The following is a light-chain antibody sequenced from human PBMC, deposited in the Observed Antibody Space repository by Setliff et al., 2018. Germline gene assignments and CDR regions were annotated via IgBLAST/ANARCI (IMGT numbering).Light chain of an antibody. Sequence: QSVLTQPPSVSGAPGQRVTISCTGSSSNIGAGYDVHWYQQLPGTAPKLLIYGNTNRPSGVPDRFSGSKSGTSASLATTGLQAADEADYYCQSYDSGLSGPNYVFGTGTKGTVL. V-gene: IGLV1-40*01. CDR3: QSYDSGLSGPNYV. J-gene: IGLJ1*01. CDR1: SSNIGAGYD. CDR2: GNT.